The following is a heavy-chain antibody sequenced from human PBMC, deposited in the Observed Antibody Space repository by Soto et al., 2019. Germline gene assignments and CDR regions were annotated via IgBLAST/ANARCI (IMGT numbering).Heavy chain of an antibody. CDR1: GYTFTSYA. CDR3: ARVEGAVAADY. CDR2: INAGNGNT. J-gene: IGHJ4*02. D-gene: IGHD6-19*01. Sequence: GASVKVSCKASGYTFTSYAMHCVRQAPGQRLEWMGWINAGNGNTKYSQKFQGRVTITRDTSASTAYMELSSLRSEDTAVYYCARVEGAVAADYWGQGTLVTVSS. V-gene: IGHV1-3*01.